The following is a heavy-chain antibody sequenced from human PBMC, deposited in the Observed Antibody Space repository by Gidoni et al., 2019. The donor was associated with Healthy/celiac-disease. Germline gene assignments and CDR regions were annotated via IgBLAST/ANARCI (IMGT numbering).Heavy chain of an antibody. V-gene: IGHV4-39*02. CDR1: GGSISSSSYY. J-gene: IGHJ6*02. CDR2: IYYSGST. Sequence: QLQLQESGPGLVKPSETLSLTCTVSGGSISSSSYYWGWIRQPPGKGLEWIGSIYYSGSTYYNPSLKSRVTISVDTSKNQFSLKLSSVTAADTAVYYCAREVKYSSLLHQTYYYGMDVWGQGTTVTVSS. D-gene: IGHD6-6*01. CDR3: AREVKYSSLLHQTYYYGMDV.